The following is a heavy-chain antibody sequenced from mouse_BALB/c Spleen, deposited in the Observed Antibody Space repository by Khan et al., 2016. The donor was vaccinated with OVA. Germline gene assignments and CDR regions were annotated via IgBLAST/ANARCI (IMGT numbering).Heavy chain of an antibody. D-gene: IGHD1-1*01. CDR1: GYTFTDYN. Sequence: MQLEESGPELVKPGASVKIPCKASGYTFTDYNMDWVKQSHGKSLEWIGDINPNNGDTFYNQKFKGKVTLTVDKSSSTAFMELRSLTSEDTAVYYSARTGYGSLGYWGQGTTLTVSS. V-gene: IGHV1-18*01. J-gene: IGHJ2*01. CDR3: ARTGYGSLGY. CDR2: INPNNGDT.